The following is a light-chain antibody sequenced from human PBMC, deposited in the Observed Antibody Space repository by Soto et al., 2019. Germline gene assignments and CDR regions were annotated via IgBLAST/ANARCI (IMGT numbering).Light chain of an antibody. CDR1: HDISRY. Sequence: DVQMTQSPSSLSASLGDRVAITCRASHDISRYLHWYQRKPGKAPQLLIYAASRLQSGVPSRFSGSGSGTDFTLTITSLQPEDSATYYCQQSFSTRWTFGQGTKVEVK. CDR3: QQSFSTRWT. J-gene: IGKJ1*01. V-gene: IGKV1-39*01. CDR2: AAS.